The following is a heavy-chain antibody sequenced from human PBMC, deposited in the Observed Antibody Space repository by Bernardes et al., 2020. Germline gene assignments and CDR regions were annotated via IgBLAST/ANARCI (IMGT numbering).Heavy chain of an antibody. Sequence: ASVKVSCKVSGYTLTKLSMHWVRQAPGKGLEWIGGVDEDGETIYAQKFQGRVTMTEDTSTDTAYMELSSLISDDTAVYFCASEGALYCTSSSCYIRGVGNYGMDVWGQGTTVTVSS. D-gene: IGHD2-2*01. CDR3: ASEGALYCTSSSCYIRGVGNYGMDV. CDR2: VDEDGET. J-gene: IGHJ6*02. V-gene: IGHV1-24*01. CDR1: GYTLTKLS.